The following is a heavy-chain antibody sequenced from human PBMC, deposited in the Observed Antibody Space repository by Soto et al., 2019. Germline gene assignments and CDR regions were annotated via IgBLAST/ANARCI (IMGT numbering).Heavy chain of an antibody. CDR2: INSKTDGGTT. CDR3: TTDLWNSPITMVRGVIITGPTGGY. CDR1: GFTFSNFA. D-gene: IGHD3-10*01. V-gene: IGHV3-15*01. Sequence: GGSLRLSCAASGFTFSNFAMSWVRHAPGKGLEWVAGINSKTDGGTTDYAAPVKGRFTISRDDSKNTLYLQMNSLKTEDTAVYYCTTDLWNSPITMVRGVIITGPTGGYWGQGTLVTVSS. J-gene: IGHJ4*02.